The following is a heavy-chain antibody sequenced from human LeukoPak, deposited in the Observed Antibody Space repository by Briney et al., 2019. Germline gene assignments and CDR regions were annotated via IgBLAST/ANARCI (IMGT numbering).Heavy chain of an antibody. J-gene: IGHJ4*02. CDR3: ARVSLRNYFDY. CDR1: GGSISSYY. D-gene: IGHD3-22*01. Sequence: SETLSLTCTVSGGSISSYYWSWIRQPAGKGLEWIRRIYTSGSTNYNPSLKSRVTISVDKSKNQFSLKLSSVTAADTAVYYCARVSLRNYFDYWGQGTLVTVSS. CDR2: IYTSGST. V-gene: IGHV4-4*07.